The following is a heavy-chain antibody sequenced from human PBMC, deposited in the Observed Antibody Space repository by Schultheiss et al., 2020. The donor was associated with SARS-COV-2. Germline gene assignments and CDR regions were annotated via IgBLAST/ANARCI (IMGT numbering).Heavy chain of an antibody. CDR3: VRDHRWSFDS. CDR1: GFTFSSYS. D-gene: IGHD2-15*01. Sequence: GGSLRLSCAASGFTFSSYSMNWVRQAPGKVLEWLAYFGTTPTFIYYADSVKGRFTISRYNAKNSLSLQMNSLRDEDTAVYYCVRDHRWSFDSWGHGTLVTVSS. CDR2: FGTTPTFI. V-gene: IGHV3-48*02. J-gene: IGHJ4*01.